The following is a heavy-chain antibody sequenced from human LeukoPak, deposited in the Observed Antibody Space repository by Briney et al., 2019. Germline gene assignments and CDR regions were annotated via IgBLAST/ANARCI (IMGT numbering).Heavy chain of an antibody. CDR2: MNPNSGNT. J-gene: IGHJ4*02. V-gene: IGHV1-8*01. D-gene: IGHD1-26*01. CDR1: GYTFTSYD. Sequence: ASVKVSCKASGYTFTSYDINWVRQATGQGLEWMGWMNPNSGNTGYAQKFQGRVTMTRNTSISTAYMELSSLRSEDTAVYYCARGPRGSYSLIPDYWGQGTLVTVSS. CDR3: ARGPRGSYSLIPDY.